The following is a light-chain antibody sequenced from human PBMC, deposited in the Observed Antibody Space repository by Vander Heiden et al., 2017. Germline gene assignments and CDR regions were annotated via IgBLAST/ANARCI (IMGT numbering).Light chain of an antibody. J-gene: IGKJ1*01. V-gene: IGKV3-20*01. CDR3: QQYRDSPRT. Sequence: EIVLTQSPGTLSLSPGDGATLSCRPSRSIRSCYLAWYQQKPGQAPRLLIYGASSRATGIADRFSGSGSGTDFTLTISRLEPEDFAEYYCQQYRDSPRTFGQGTKVEIK. CDR1: RSIRSCY. CDR2: GAS.